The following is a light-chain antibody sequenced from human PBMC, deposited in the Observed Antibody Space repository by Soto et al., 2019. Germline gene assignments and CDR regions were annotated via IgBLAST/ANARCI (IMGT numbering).Light chain of an antibody. J-gene: IGLJ1*01. CDR3: AAWDDSLNGYYV. Sequence: QSVLTQPPSASGTPGQRVTISCSGSISNIGSNNLNWYQQLPGTAPKLLIYSSNQRPSGVPDRFSGSKSGTSASLAISGLQSADEADYYCAAWDDSLNGYYVFGTGTKVTVL. CDR1: ISNIGSNN. V-gene: IGLV1-44*01. CDR2: SSN.